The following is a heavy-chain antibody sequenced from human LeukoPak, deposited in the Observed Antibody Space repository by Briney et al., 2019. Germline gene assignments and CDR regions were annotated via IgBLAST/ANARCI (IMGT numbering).Heavy chain of an antibody. CDR3: AKGSGSYYEYYFDY. J-gene: IGHJ4*02. CDR1: GFTFSSYA. V-gene: IGHV3-23*01. CDR2: ISGSGGRT. D-gene: IGHD1-26*01. Sequence: PGGSLRLSCAASGFTFSSYAMSWVRQAPGKGLEWVSAISGSGGRTYYADSVKGRFTISRDNSKNTLYLQMNSLRDEDTAVYYCAKGSGSYYEYYFDYWGQGTLVTVSS.